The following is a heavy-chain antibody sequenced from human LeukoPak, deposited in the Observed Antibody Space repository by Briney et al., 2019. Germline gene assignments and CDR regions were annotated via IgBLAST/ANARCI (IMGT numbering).Heavy chain of an antibody. CDR3: ARQMPPHGNFDY. CDR1: GFTFSAHA. J-gene: IGHJ4*02. D-gene: IGHD1-26*01. CDR2: IGTGGDT. V-gene: IGHV3-13*01. Sequence: GGSLRLSCAASGFTFSAHAMHWVRQPTGKGLEWVSAIGTGGDTFYPGSVKGRFTISRENVKNSLYLQMNSLRAEDTAVYYCARQMPPHGNFDYWGQGTLVTVSS.